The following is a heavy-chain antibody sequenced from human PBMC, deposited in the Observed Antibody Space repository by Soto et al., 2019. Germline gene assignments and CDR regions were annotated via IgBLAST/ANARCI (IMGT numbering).Heavy chain of an antibody. CDR1: GFTFSSYA. D-gene: IGHD6-13*01. V-gene: IGHV3-64*01. J-gene: IGHJ4*02. CDR3: ARESQQLESYYFDY. Sequence: EVQLVESGGGLVQPGGSLRLSCAASGFTFSSYAMHWVRQSPGKGLEYVSAISSNGGSTYYANSVKCRFTIARDNSKNTLYLQMGSLRAEDMAVYDCARESQQLESYYFDYWGQGTLVTVSS. CDR2: ISSNGGST.